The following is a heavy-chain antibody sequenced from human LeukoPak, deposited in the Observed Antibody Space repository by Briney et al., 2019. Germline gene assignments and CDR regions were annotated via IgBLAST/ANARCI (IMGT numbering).Heavy chain of an antibody. CDR2: ISYDGSNK. CDR1: GFIFSSYG. CDR3: AKTPEDCSSTSCYPPDYYGMDV. V-gene: IGHV3-30*18. D-gene: IGHD2-2*01. Sequence: PGGSLRLSCAASGFIFSSYGMHWVRQAPGKGLEWVAVISYDGSNKYYADSVKGRFTISRDNSKNTLYLQMNSLRAEDTAVYYCAKTPEDCSSTSCYPPDYYGMDVWGQGTTVTVSS. J-gene: IGHJ6*02.